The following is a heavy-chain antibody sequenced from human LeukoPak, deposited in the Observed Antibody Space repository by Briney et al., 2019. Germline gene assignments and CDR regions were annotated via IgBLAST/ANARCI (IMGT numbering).Heavy chain of an antibody. CDR2: MYYSGST. D-gene: IGHD6-13*01. CDR1: GGSISSYY. Sequence: PSETLSLTCTVSGGSISSYYWSWIRHPPGKGLEWIGYMYYSGSTNYNPSTNYNPSLKSRVTISVDTSKNKFSLKLTSVTAADTAVYYCASLAYSIAAAGTINWFDPWGQGTLVTVSS. V-gene: IGHV4-59*12. J-gene: IGHJ5*02. CDR3: ASLAYSIAAAGTINWFDP.